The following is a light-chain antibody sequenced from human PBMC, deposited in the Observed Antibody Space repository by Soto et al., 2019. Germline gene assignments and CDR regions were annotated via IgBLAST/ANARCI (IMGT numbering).Light chain of an antibody. V-gene: IGKV3-20*01. CDR1: QSVSSGY. CDR3: QQYGSSPRT. Sequence: EIVLTQSPGTPSLSPGERATLSCRASQSVSSGYLAWYQQKPGQAPRLLIYGASNRATGIPDRFSGSGSGTDFTLTISRLEPEDFAVYYCQQYGSSPRTFGQGTKVDIK. J-gene: IGKJ1*01. CDR2: GAS.